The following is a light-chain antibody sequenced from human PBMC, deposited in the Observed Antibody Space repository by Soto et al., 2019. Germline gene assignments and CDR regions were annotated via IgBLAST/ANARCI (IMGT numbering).Light chain of an antibody. CDR2: DVS. J-gene: IGLJ2*01. CDR1: SSDIGGNKY. V-gene: IGLV2-14*01. CDR3: SSYTTSSTLV. Sequence: QSVLTQPASVSGSPGQSITISCTGTSSDIGGNKYVSWCQQHPGKAPKLIIYDVSNRPSGVSYRFSGSKSGNTASLTISGLQPEDEADYYCSSYTTSSTLVFGGGTKLTVL.